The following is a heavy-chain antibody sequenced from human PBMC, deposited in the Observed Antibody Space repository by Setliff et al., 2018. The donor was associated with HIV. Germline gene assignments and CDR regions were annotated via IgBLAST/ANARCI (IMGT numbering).Heavy chain of an antibody. D-gene: IGHD6-13*01. Sequence: SETLSLTCAVSGGSISSTNWWNWIRQPPGKGLEWIGEINHSGSTKYNPSLKSRLSISIDTSKNQFSLKLNSVTAADTSVYSCASGPFSRTWLDFWGPGALVTVSS. CDR2: INHSGST. CDR1: GGSISSTNW. V-gene: IGHV4-4*02. CDR3: ASGPFSRTWLDF. J-gene: IGHJ4*02.